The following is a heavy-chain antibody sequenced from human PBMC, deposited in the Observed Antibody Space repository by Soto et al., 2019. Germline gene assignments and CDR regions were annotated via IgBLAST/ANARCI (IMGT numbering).Heavy chain of an antibody. CDR1: GYIFTGYH. CDR2: INPNSGDT. J-gene: IGHJ6*02. V-gene: IGHV1-2*02. Sequence: ASVKVSYKASGYIFTGYHIHWVRQAPGRGLEWMGWINPNSGDTEYAQNFQGRVTMTRDTSFNLVYMEMSGLMSDDTAVYYCARDARGTRGFDEMDIWGQGTTVTVSS. D-gene: IGHD3-9*01. CDR3: ARDARGTRGFDEMDI.